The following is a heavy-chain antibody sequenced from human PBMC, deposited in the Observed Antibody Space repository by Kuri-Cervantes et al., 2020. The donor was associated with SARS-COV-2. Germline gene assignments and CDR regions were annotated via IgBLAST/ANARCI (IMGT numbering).Heavy chain of an antibody. J-gene: IGHJ5*02. V-gene: IGHV4-34*01. CDR3: ARGEVVVAVAATRKFGNWFDP. D-gene: IGHD2-15*01. CDR2: INHSGST. CDR1: GGSLSGYY. Sequence: SETLSLTCAVYGGSLSGYYWSWIRQPPGKGLEWIGEINHSGSTNYNPSLKSRVTISVDTSKNQFSLKLSSVTAADTAVYYCARGEVVVAVAATRKFGNWFDPWGQGTLVTVSS.